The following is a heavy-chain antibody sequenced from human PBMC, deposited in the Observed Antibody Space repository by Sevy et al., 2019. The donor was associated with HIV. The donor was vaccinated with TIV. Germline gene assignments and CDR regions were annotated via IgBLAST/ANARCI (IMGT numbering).Heavy chain of an antibody. V-gene: IGHV3-7*01. Sequence: GGSLRLSCAASGFTFSSYWMSWVRQAPGKGLEGVANIKQDGREKYYVDSVKGRFTISRDNAKNSLYLQMNSLRAEDTAIYYCAREPGGQLDYLGQGTLVTVSS. CDR1: GFTFSSYW. J-gene: IGHJ4*02. CDR3: AREPGGQLDY. D-gene: IGHD2-2*01. CDR2: IKQDGREK.